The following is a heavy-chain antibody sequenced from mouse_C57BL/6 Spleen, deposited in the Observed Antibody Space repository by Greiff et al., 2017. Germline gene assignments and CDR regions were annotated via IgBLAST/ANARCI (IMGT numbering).Heavy chain of an antibody. D-gene: IGHD2-4*01. CDR1: GYTFTSYW. CDR3: ARRGGLEYYAMDY. Sequence: VQLQQPGAELVKPGASVKLSCKASGYTFTSYWMHWVKQRPGQGLEWIGNINPSNGGTNYNEKFKSKATLTVDKSSSTAYMQLSSLTSEDSAVYYCARRGGLEYYAMDYWGQGTSVTVSS. CDR2: INPSNGGT. V-gene: IGHV1-53*01. J-gene: IGHJ4*01.